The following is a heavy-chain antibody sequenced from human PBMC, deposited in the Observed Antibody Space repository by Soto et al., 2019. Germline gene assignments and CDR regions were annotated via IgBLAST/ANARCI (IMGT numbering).Heavy chain of an antibody. CDR3: ARGLLKPSSYYYGSGRFVNWFDP. D-gene: IGHD3-10*01. V-gene: IGHV4-34*01. CDR1: GGSFSGYY. CDR2: INHSGST. Sequence: NPSETLSLTCAVYGGSFSGYYWSWIRQPPGKGLEWIGEINHSGSTNYNPSLKSRVTISVDTSKNQFSLKLSSVTAADTAVYYCARGLLKPSSYYYGSGRFVNWFDPWGQGTLVTVYS. J-gene: IGHJ5*02.